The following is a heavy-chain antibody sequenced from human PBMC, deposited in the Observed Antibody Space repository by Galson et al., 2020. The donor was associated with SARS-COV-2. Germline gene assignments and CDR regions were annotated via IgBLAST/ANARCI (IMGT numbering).Heavy chain of an antibody. J-gene: IGHJ6*02. CDR3: AKVTAAAARDYYYYYGMDV. Sequence: GESLKISCAASGFTFSSYGMHWVRQAPGKGLEWVAVISYDGSNKYYADSVKGRFTISRDNSKNTLYLQMNSLRAEDTAVYYCAKVTAAAARDYYYYYGMDVWGQGTTVTVSS. CDR2: ISYDGSNK. D-gene: IGHD6-13*01. CDR1: GFTFSSYG. V-gene: IGHV3-30*18.